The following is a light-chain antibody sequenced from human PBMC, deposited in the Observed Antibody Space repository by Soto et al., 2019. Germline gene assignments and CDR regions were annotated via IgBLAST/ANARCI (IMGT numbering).Light chain of an antibody. CDR1: SSDVGGYNY. CDR2: DVS. Sequence: QSALTQPRSVCGSPGQSVTISCTGTSSDVGGYNYVSWYQQHPGKAPKLMIYDVSERPSGVPDRFSGSKSGNTASLTISGLQAEDEADYYCCSYAGSYTFVFAPGTKVTVL. V-gene: IGLV2-11*01. CDR3: CSYAGSYTFV. J-gene: IGLJ1*01.